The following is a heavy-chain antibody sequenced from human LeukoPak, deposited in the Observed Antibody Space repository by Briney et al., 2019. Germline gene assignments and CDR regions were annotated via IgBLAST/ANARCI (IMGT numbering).Heavy chain of an antibody. CDR3: AREGRGIAAARYFDY. Sequence: SETLSLTCAVYGGSFSDYYWSWIRQPPGKGLEWIGEINHSGSTNYNPSLKSRVTISVDTSKNQFSLKLSSVTAADTAVYYCAREGRGIAAARYFDYWGQGTLVTVSS. CDR2: INHSGST. J-gene: IGHJ4*02. D-gene: IGHD6-13*01. CDR1: GGSFSDYY. V-gene: IGHV4-34*01.